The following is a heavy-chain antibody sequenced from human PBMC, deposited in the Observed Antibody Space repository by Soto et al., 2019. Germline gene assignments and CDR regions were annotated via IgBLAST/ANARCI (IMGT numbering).Heavy chain of an antibody. J-gene: IGHJ3*02. CDR1: GYTFTSYG. Sequence: QVHLVQSGAEVKKPGASVKVSCKASGYTFTSYGITWVRQAPGQGLEWMGWISAYNGNTNYAQKLQARVTMTTDTSTSTAYMELRGLRSDDTAVYYWARTPSSGWYFDAFDIWGQGTMVTVSS. V-gene: IGHV1-18*01. CDR3: ARTPSSGWYFDAFDI. CDR2: ISAYNGNT. D-gene: IGHD6-19*01.